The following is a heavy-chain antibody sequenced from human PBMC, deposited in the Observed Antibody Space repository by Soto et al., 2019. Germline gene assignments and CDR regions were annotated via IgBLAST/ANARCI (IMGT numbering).Heavy chain of an antibody. CDR3: ARDIYQIRF. V-gene: IGHV4-59*01. CDR1: GGSLSSYS. D-gene: IGHD2-2*01. CDR2: IYHRGST. Sequence: SETLSLTCSVSGGSLSSYSWSWIRQPPGKRLEWIGYIYHRGSTNYNPSLESRVTISVDRSKNQFSLRLTSVTTADTAVYYCARDIYQIRFWGQGTLVTVSS. J-gene: IGHJ4*02.